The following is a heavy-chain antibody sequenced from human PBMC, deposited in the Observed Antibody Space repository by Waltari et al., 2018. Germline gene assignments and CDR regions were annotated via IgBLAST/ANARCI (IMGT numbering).Heavy chain of an antibody. CDR1: GFTFSSYA. CDR3: AKDAAPGWAAAGVFDY. V-gene: IGHV3-23*01. Sequence: EVQLLESGGGLVQPGGSLRLSCAASGFTFSSYAMSCVRQDPGKGLEWVSAISGSGGSTYYADSVKGRFTISRDNSKNTLYLQMNSLRAEDTAVYYCAKDAAPGWAAAGVFDYWGQGTLVTVSS. D-gene: IGHD6-13*01. J-gene: IGHJ4*02. CDR2: ISGSGGST.